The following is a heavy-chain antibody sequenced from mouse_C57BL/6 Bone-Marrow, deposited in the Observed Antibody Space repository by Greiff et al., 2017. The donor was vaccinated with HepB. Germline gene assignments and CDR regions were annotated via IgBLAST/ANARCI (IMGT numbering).Heavy chain of an antibody. CDR2: ISYDGSN. J-gene: IGHJ1*03. CDR1: GYSITSGYY. V-gene: IGHV3-6*01. D-gene: IGHD2-4*01. Sequence: VQLKESGPGLVKPSQSLSLTCSVTGYSITSGYYWNWIRQFPGNKLEWMGYISYDGSNKYNPTLKNRISITRDTSKNQFFLKLNSVTTEDTATYYCARDRGITTRYFDVWGTGTTVTVSS. CDR3: ARDRGITTRYFDV.